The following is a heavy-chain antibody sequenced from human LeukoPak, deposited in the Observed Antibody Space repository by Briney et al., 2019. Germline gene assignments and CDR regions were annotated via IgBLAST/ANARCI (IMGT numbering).Heavy chain of an antibody. Sequence: GESLKISCEGSGYRFTSYWIGWVRQMPGKGLEWMGIIYPGDSDTRYSPSFQGQVTISADKSSSTAYLQWSSLKASDTAMYYCARLESVTYFDYWGQGTLVTVSS. CDR2: IYPGDSDT. D-gene: IGHD4-17*01. CDR1: GYRFTSYW. J-gene: IGHJ4*02. CDR3: ARLESVTYFDY. V-gene: IGHV5-51*01.